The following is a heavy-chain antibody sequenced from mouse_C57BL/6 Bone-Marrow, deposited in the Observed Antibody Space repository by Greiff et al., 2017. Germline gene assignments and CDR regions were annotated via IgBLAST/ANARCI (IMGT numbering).Heavy chain of an antibody. CDR3: ARTRGSSYAMDY. CDR2: IYPGDGDT. V-gene: IGHV1-82*01. CDR1: GYAFSSSW. J-gene: IGHJ4*01. Sequence: VQLQQSGPELVKPGASVKISCKASGYAFSSSWMNWVKQRPGKGLEWIGRIYPGDGDTNYNGKFKGKATLTADKSSSTAYMQLSSLTSEDSAVYFCARTRGSSYAMDYWGQGASDTVST.